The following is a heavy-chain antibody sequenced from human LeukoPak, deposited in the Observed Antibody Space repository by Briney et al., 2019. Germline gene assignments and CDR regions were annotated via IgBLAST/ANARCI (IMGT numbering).Heavy chain of an antibody. CDR3: ARMSKVLRYFDWSKKAARWFDP. J-gene: IGHJ5*02. CDR1: GGSISSSSYY. Sequence: PSETLSLTCTVSGGSISSSSYYWGWIRQPPGKGLEWIGSIYYSGSTNYNPSLKSRVTISVDTSKNQFSLKLSSVTAADTAVYYCARMSKVLRYFDWSKKAARWFDPWGQGTLVTISS. D-gene: IGHD3-9*01. V-gene: IGHV4-39*07. CDR2: IYYSGST.